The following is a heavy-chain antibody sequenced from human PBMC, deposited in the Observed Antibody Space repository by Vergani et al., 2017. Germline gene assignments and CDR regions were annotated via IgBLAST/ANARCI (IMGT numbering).Heavy chain of an antibody. CDR3: AKDAYSGYSSTLDY. CDR2: IYYSGST. V-gene: IGHV4-31*03. Sequence: QVQLQESGPGLVKPSQTLSLTCTVSGGSISSGGYYWSWIRQHPGKGLEWIGYIYYSGSTYYNPSLKGRVTISVDTSKNQFSLKLSSVTAADTAVYYCAKDAYSGYSSTLDYWGQGTLVTVSS. CDR1: GGSISSGGYY. J-gene: IGHJ4*02. D-gene: IGHD6-13*01.